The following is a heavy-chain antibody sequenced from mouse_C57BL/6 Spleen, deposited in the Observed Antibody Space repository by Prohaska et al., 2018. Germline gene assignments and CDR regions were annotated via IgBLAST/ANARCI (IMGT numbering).Heavy chain of an antibody. D-gene: IGHD2-1*01. J-gene: IGHJ1*03. CDR3: MRYGNYWYFDV. Sequence: EVQLLETGGGLVHPGGSRGLSCEGSGFTFSGFWMSWVRQTPGKTLEWIGDINSDGSVINYAPSIKDRFTIFRDNDKSTLYLQMSNVRSEDTATYFCMRYGNYWYFDVWGTGTTVTVSS. CDR1: GFTFSGFW. V-gene: IGHV11-2*01. CDR2: INSDGSVI.